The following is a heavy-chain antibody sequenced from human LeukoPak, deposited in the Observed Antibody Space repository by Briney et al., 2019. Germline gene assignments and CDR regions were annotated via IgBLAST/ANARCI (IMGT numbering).Heavy chain of an antibody. V-gene: IGHV3-30*18. Sequence: GRSLRLSCAASGFTFSSYGMHWVRQAPGKGLEWVAVISYDGSNKYYADSVKGRFTISRDNSKNTLYLQMSSLRAEDTAVYYCAKAHYSSGWYFDYWGQGTLVAVSS. D-gene: IGHD6-19*01. CDR3: AKAHYSSGWYFDY. CDR2: ISYDGSNK. J-gene: IGHJ4*02. CDR1: GFTFSSYG.